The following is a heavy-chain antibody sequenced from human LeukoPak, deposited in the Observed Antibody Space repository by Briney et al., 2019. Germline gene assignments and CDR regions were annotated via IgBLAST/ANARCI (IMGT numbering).Heavy chain of an antibody. V-gene: IGHV4-59*08. CDR2: IFHTGST. CDR1: GGFINNYY. Sequence: SETLSLTCTVSGGFINNYYWSWIRQSPGKGLEWIGYIFHTGSTDYNPSLKSRVTISVDTSKNQFSLKLSSVTAADTAVYYCARVGTRGVYFDYWGQGTLVTVSS. D-gene: IGHD3-10*01. CDR3: ARVGTRGVYFDY. J-gene: IGHJ4*02.